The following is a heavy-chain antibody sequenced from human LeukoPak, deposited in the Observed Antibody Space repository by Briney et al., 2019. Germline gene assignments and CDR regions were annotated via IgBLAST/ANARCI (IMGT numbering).Heavy chain of an antibody. V-gene: IGHV1-2*02. D-gene: IGHD6-13*01. CDR3: ARGAAGVPGDDY. CDR1: GXTXXGYY. Sequence: VASVKVSCKASGXTXXGYYMHWVRQAPGXXLEWMGWINPNSGGTNYAQKFQGRVTMTRDTSISTAYMELSRLRSDDTAVYYCARGAAGVPGDDYWGQGTLVTVSS. CDR2: INPNSGGT. J-gene: IGHJ4*02.